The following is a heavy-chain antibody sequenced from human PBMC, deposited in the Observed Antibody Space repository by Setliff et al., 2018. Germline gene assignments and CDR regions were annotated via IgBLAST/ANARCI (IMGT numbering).Heavy chain of an antibody. CDR1: GFTFSNYA. V-gene: IGHV3-23*01. D-gene: IGHD3-22*01. CDR2: ISGSGDST. CDR3: AGGYPSNFDY. Sequence: PGGSLRLSCVASGFTFSNYAMAWVRQAPGKGLEWVSAISGSGDSTYYADSVKGRFTISRDNSKNTLYLQLNSLRAEDTAIYYCAGGYPSNFDYWGQGTLGTVSS. J-gene: IGHJ4*02.